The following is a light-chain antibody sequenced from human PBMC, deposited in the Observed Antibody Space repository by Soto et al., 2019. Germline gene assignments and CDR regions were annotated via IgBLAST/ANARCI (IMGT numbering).Light chain of an antibody. J-gene: IGKJ4*01. V-gene: IGKV1-39*01. CDR3: QQANSFPLT. Sequence: DIQMTQSPSSLSASVGDRVTITCRASQSISSYLNWYQQKPGKAPKLLIYAASSLQSGVPSRVSGSGSGTDFTLTISSLQPEDFATYYCQQANSFPLTFGGGTKVDIK. CDR2: AAS. CDR1: QSISSY.